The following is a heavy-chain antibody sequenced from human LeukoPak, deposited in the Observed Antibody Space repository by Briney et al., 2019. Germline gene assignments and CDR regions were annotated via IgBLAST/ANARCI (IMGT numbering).Heavy chain of an antibody. CDR3: ARVPRENYDFWSGYYAPDY. Sequence: ASVKVSCKAPGYTFTSYGISWVRQAPGQGLEWMGWISAYNGNTNYAQKLQGRVTMTTDTSTSTAYMELRSLRSDDTAVYYCARVPRENYDFWSGYYAPDYWGQGTLATVSS. CDR1: GYTFTSYG. V-gene: IGHV1-18*01. J-gene: IGHJ4*02. D-gene: IGHD3-3*01. CDR2: ISAYNGNT.